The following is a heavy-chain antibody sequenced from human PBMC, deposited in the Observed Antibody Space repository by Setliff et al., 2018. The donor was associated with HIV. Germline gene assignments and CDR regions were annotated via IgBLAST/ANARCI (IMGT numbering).Heavy chain of an antibody. CDR1: GHTFSNYD. Sequence: ASVKVSCKASGHTFSNYDVIWVRRATEQGLEWMGWMNPNSGDTGYSQKFQGRVIMTRDTSISTAYMELSSLTSADTAVYYCASGKGVRGVIITGGLDVWGTGTTVTVSS. CDR2: MNPNSGDT. J-gene: IGHJ6*04. V-gene: IGHV1-8*01. CDR3: ASGKGVRGVIITGGLDV. D-gene: IGHD3-10*01.